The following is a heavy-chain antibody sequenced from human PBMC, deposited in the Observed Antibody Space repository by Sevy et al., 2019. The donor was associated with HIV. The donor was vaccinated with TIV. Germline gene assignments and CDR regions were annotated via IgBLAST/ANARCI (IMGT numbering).Heavy chain of an antibody. D-gene: IGHD1-26*01. Sequence: GGSLRLSCAVSGFTLSNYWMSWVRQAPGKGLEWVANIDQDGSDRYYVDSVKGRFTMSRDNAKNSLYLQMNSLRAEDTALYYCARDLLSGSYYENYWGQGTLVTVSS. CDR1: GFTLSNYW. V-gene: IGHV3-7*01. CDR2: IDQDGSDR. CDR3: ARDLLSGSYYENY. J-gene: IGHJ4*02.